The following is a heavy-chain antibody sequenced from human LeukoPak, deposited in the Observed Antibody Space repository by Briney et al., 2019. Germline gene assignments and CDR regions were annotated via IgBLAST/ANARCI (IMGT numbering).Heavy chain of an antibody. CDR2: IYSGGST. CDR1: EFSVGSNY. CDR3: AREIRITMVRGVISHDVFDI. V-gene: IGHV3-66*01. D-gene: IGHD3-10*01. Sequence: GGSLRLSCAASEFSVGSNYMTWVRQAPGKGLEWVSLIYSGGSTYYADSVKGRFTISRDNAKNSLYLQMNSLRAEDTAVYYCAREIRITMVRGVISHDVFDIWGQGTMVTVSS. J-gene: IGHJ3*02.